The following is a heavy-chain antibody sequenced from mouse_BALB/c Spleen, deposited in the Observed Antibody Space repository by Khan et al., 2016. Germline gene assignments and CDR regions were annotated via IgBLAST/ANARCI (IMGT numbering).Heavy chain of an antibody. CDR2: INPGSGST. CDR1: GYAFTNVL. CDR3: ASQYGSSYVGFAY. V-gene: IGHV1-54*01. D-gene: IGHD1-1*01. J-gene: IGHJ3*01. Sequence: VQLQESGADLVRPGTSAKVSCKASGYAFTNVLIDWIKQRPGQGLDWIGVINPGSGSTNYNEKFKGKATLTADKSSSTAYMQLSSLTSDDSAVYFCASQYGSSYVGFAYWGQGTLVTVSA.